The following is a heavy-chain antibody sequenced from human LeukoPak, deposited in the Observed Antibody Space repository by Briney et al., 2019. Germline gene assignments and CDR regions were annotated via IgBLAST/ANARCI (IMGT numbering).Heavy chain of an antibody. V-gene: IGHV3-33*01. CDR1: GFTFSSYG. CDR2: IWYDGSNK. J-gene: IGHJ5*02. D-gene: IGHD1-26*01. Sequence: GGSLRLSCAASGFTFSSYGMHWVRQAPGKGLEWGAVIWYDGSNKYYADSVKGRFTISRDNSKNTLYLQMNSLRAEDTAVYYCAGQWEVRWFDPWGQGTLVTVSS. CDR3: AGQWEVRWFDP.